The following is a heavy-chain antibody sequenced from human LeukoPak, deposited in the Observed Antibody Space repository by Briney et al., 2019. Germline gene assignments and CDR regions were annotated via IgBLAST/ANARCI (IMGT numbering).Heavy chain of an antibody. CDR1: GYSFTSYW. CDR2: IYPGDSDT. D-gene: IGHD3-10*01. V-gene: IGHV5-51*01. CDR3: ARMNMVRGNWFDP. J-gene: IGHJ5*02. Sequence: GESLEISCKGSGYSFTSYWIGWVRQMPGKGLEWMGIIYPGDSDTRYSPSFQGQVTISADKSISTAYLQWSSLKASDTAMYYCARMNMVRGNWFDPWGQGTLVTVSS.